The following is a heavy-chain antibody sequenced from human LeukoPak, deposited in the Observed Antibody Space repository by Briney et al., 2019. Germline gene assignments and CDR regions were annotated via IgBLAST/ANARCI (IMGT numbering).Heavy chain of an antibody. CDR1: GFTFSSYE. CDR3: ASSQVRGVTD. J-gene: IGHJ4*02. D-gene: IGHD3-10*01. V-gene: IGHV3-48*03. CDR2: ISSSGSTI. Sequence: GGSLRLSCAASGFTFSSYEMNWVRQAPGKGLEWVSYISSSGSTIYYADSAKGRFTISRDNAKNSLYLQMNSLRAEDTAVYYCASSQVRGVTDWGQGTLVTVSS.